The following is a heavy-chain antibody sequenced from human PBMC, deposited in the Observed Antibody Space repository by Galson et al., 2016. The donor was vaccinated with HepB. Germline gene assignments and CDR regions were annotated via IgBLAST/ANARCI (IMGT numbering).Heavy chain of an antibody. Sequence: SVKVSCKASGYTFINYGISWVRQAPGQGLEWMGWISTYNGNTKYAQKLQDRLTMTTVTPTSTAYMELRSLGYDDTAVYYCVRGGLGVWGQGTTVTVSS. J-gene: IGHJ6*02. V-gene: IGHV1-18*01. CDR2: ISTYNGNT. CDR1: GYTFINYG. D-gene: IGHD7-27*01. CDR3: VRGGLGV.